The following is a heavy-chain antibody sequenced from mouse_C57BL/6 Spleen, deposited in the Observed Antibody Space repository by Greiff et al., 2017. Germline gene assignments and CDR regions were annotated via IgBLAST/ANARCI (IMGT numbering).Heavy chain of an antibody. D-gene: IGHD3-2*02. CDR2: IDPSDSET. CDR1: GYTFTSYW. V-gene: IGHV1-52*01. Sequence: QVQLQQPGAELVRPGSSVKLSCKASGYTFTSYWMHWVKQRPIQGLEWIGNIDPSDSETHYNQKFKDKATLTADKSSSTAYMQLSSLTSEDSAVYDCAGELDSSGPYYFDYWGQGTTLTVSS. J-gene: IGHJ2*01. CDR3: AGELDSSGPYYFDY.